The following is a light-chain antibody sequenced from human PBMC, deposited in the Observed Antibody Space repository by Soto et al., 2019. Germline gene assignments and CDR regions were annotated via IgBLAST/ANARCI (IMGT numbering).Light chain of an antibody. CDR2: GAS. J-gene: IGKJ5*01. V-gene: IGKV1-6*01. CDR1: QAIRDD. Sequence: AIQMTQSPSSLSASVGDRVTITCRASQAIRDDLGWYQQKPGKAPKSLIYGASHLHSGVPSRFSGSGYDTDFTLTISSLQPEDFATYYCQQYFTMPITFGQGTRLEIK. CDR3: QQYFTMPIT.